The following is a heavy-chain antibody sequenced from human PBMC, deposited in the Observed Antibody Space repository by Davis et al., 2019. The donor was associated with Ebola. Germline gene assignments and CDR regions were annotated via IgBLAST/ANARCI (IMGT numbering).Heavy chain of an antibody. CDR2: ISWNSGSI. D-gene: IGHD1-26*01. Sequence: GGSLRLSCAASGFTFDDYAMHWVRQAPGKGLEWVSGISWNSGSIGYADSVKGRFTISRDNAKNSLYLQMNSLRAEDTALYYCAKVMVGATDGFDYWGQGTLVTVSS. J-gene: IGHJ4*02. V-gene: IGHV3-9*01. CDR3: AKVMVGATDGFDY. CDR1: GFTFDDYA.